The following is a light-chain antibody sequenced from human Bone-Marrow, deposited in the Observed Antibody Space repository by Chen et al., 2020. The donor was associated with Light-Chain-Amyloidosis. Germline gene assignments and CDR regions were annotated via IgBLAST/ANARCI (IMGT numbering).Light chain of an antibody. CDR3: QSYQGSSQGV. CDR1: SGSIATNY. J-gene: IGLJ3*02. Sequence: NFMLTPPHSVSESPGKTVIISCTRSSGSIATNYVQWYQQRPGSSPTTVIYEDDQRPSGVPDRFSGSIDRSSNSASLTLSGLKTEDEADYYCQSYQGSSQGVFGGGTKLTVL. CDR2: EDD. V-gene: IGLV6-57*01.